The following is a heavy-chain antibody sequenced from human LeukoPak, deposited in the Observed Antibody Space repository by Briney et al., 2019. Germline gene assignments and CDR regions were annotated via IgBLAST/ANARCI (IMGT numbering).Heavy chain of an antibody. CDR1: GYSFTSYW. Sequence: GESLKISCKGSGYSFTSYWIGWVRQMPGKGLEWMGIIYPGDSDTRYSPSFQGQITISADKSISTAYLQWSSLKASDTAMYYCARRYYDILTGYYYPTHFDYWGQGTLVTVSS. J-gene: IGHJ4*02. V-gene: IGHV5-51*01. CDR3: ARRYYDILTGYYYPTHFDY. D-gene: IGHD3-9*01. CDR2: IYPGDSDT.